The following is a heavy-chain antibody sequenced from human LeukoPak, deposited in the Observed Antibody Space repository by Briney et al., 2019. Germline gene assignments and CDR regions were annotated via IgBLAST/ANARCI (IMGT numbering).Heavy chain of an antibody. CDR1: GYTFTGYY. D-gene: IGHD3-22*01. V-gene: IGHV1-2*02. Sequence: ASVKVSCKASGYTFTGYYMHWVRQAPGQGLEWMGWINPNSGGTNYAQKFQGRVTMTRDTSISTAYMELSRLRSDDTAVYYCARDLLYDSSGYNYWGQGTLVTVSS. CDR3: ARDLLYDSSGYNY. CDR2: INPNSGGT. J-gene: IGHJ4*02.